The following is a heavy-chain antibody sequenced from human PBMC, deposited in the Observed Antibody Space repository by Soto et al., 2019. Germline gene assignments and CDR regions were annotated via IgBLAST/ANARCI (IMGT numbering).Heavy chain of an antibody. D-gene: IGHD2-15*01. CDR2: ISSSSSTI. Sequence: PGGSLRLSCAASGFTFSSYSMNWVRQAPGKGLEWVSYISSSSSTIYYADSVKGRFTISRDNAKNSLYLQMNSLRAEDTAVYYCASSKVVVAAMLAFDIWGQGTMVTVSS. CDR1: GFTFSSYS. J-gene: IGHJ3*02. CDR3: ASSKVVVAAMLAFDI. V-gene: IGHV3-48*01.